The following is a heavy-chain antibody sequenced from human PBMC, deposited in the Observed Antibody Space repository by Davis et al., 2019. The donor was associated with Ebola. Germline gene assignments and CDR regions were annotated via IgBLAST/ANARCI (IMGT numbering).Heavy chain of an antibody. J-gene: IGHJ4*02. CDR3: TSTVPDY. V-gene: IGHV3-73*01. CDR1: GFSFSGSA. Sequence: PGGSLRLSCAASGFSFSGSAMHWVRQASGKGLEWVGRIRSKANSYTTAYAASVKGRFSISRDESKNTAYLQMNSLKTEDTAVYYCTSTVPDYWGQGTLVTVSS. D-gene: IGHD4-17*01. CDR2: IRSKANSYTT.